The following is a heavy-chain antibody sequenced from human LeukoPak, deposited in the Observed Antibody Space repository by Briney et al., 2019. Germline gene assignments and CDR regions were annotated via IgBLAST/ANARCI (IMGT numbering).Heavy chain of an antibody. J-gene: IGHJ4*02. CDR1: GASIRSHY. V-gene: IGHV4-59*11. Sequence: SETLSLTCTVSGASIRSHYWSWIRQPPGKGLEWIGYIYYSGSTNYNPSLRSRVTISIDTSKNQFSLKLGSVTAADTAVFYCARGIVGATGVRYFDYWGQGTLVTVSS. CDR2: IYYSGST. CDR3: ARGIVGATGVRYFDY. D-gene: IGHD1-26*01.